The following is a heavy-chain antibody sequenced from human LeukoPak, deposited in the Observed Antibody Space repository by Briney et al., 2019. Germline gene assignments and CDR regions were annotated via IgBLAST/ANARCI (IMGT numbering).Heavy chain of an antibody. CDR2: IVVGSGNT. Sequence: ASVKVSCKASGFTFTSSAVQWVRQARGQRLEWIGWIVVGSGNTNYAQKIQERVTITRDMSTSTAYMELSSLRSEDTAVYYCAAQSTQQLVLDYWGQGTLVTVSS. CDR1: GFTFTSSA. V-gene: IGHV1-58*01. CDR3: AAQSTQQLVLDY. J-gene: IGHJ4*02. D-gene: IGHD6-13*01.